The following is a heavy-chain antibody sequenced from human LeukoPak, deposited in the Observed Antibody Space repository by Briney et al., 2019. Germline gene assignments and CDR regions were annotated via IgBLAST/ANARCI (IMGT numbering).Heavy chain of an antibody. CDR1: GYTLTELS. Sequence: ASVKVSCTVSGYTLTELSMHWVRQAPGKGLEWMGGFDPEDGETIYAQKFQGRVTMTEDTSTDTAYMELSSLRSEDTAVYYCATDTPSSGWSYYRMDVWGKGTTVTVSS. J-gene: IGHJ6*04. CDR3: ATDTPSSGWSYYRMDV. V-gene: IGHV1-24*01. D-gene: IGHD6-19*01. CDR2: FDPEDGET.